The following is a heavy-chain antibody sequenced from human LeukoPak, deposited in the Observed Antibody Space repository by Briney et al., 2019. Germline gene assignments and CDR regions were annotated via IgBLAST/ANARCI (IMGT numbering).Heavy chain of an antibody. CDR2: IYYSGST. Sequence: SETLSLTCTVSGGSISSSSYYWGWIRQPPGKGLEWIGSIYYSGSTYYSPSLKSRVTISVDASKNQFSLKLSSVTAADTAVYYCASGDSSWWGYYFDYWGQGTLSPSPQ. D-gene: IGHD6-13*01. V-gene: IGHV4-39*01. J-gene: IGHJ4*02. CDR1: GGSISSSSYY. CDR3: ASGDSSWWGYYFDY.